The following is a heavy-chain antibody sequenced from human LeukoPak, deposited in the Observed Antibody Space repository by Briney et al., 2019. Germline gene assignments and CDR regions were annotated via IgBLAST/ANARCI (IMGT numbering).Heavy chain of an antibody. V-gene: IGHV3-23*01. CDR1: GFTFSSYA. CDR3: AKPHGGNSKSDDY. J-gene: IGHJ4*02. CDR2: ISGSGGST. Sequence: GGSLRLSCAASGFTFSSYAMSWVRQAPGKGLEWVSAISGSGGSTYYADSVKGRFTISRDNSKNALYLQMNSLRAEDTAVYYCAKPHGGNSKSDDYWGQGTLFIVSS. D-gene: IGHD4-23*01.